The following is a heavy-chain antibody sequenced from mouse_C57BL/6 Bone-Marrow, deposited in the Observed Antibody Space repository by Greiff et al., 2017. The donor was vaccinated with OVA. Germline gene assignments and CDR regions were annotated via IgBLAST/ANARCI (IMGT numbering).Heavy chain of an antibody. V-gene: IGHV5-9-1*02. D-gene: IGHD1-1*01. J-gene: IGHJ1*03. CDR1: GFTFSSYA. CDR3: TRDQGTTVGTWYFDV. Sequence: EVHLVESGEGLVKPGGSLKLSCAASGFTFSSYAMSWVRQTPEKRLEWVAYISSGGDYIYYADTVKGRFTISRDNARNTLYLQMSSLKSEDTAMYYCTRDQGTTVGTWYFDVWGTGTTVTVSS. CDR2: ISSGGDYI.